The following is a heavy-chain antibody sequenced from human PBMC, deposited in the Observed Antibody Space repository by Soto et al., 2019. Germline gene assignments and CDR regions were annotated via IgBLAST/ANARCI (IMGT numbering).Heavy chain of an antibody. CDR2: MNPNSGNT. D-gene: IGHD3-16*02. V-gene: IGHV1-8*01. CDR1: GYTFTSYH. J-gene: IGHJ3*02. CDR3: VRGGRLHLGELSHGSDAFDI. Sequence: QVQLVQSGAEVKKPGASVKVSCKASGYTFTSYHINWVRQATGQGLEWMRSMNPNSGNTGYAQKFQGRVTMTRKTSISTAYMELSSLRSEDTAVYYCVRGGRLHLGELSHGSDAFDIWGQGTMVTVSS.